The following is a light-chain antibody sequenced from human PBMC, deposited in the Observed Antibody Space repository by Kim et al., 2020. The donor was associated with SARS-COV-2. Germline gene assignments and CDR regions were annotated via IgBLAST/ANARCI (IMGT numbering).Light chain of an antibody. V-gene: IGKV1-33*01. CDR1: RDISNY. CDR3: QQYEDVPLT. CDR2: DAS. Sequence: DIQMTQSPSSLSAYVGDRVIITCQASRDISNYLNWYRQKPGKAPEALIYDASTLETGVPSRFSGSGSGTHFTFTINSLLPEDIGTYYCQQYEDVPLTFGGGTKVDIK. J-gene: IGKJ4*01.